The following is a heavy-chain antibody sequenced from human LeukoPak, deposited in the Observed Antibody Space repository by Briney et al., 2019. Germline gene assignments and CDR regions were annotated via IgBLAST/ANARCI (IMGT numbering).Heavy chain of an antibody. V-gene: IGHV1-46*01. D-gene: IGHD2-15*01. CDR1: GYTFTSYY. CDR2: INPSGGST. CDR3: AREEVVVVAATLFGIDY. J-gene: IGHJ4*02. Sequence: GASVKVSCKASGYTFTSYYMHWVRQAPGQGLEWMGIINPSGGSTSYAQKFQGRVTMTRDMSTSTVYMELSSLRSEDTAVYYCAREEVVVVAATLFGIDYWGQGTLVTVSS.